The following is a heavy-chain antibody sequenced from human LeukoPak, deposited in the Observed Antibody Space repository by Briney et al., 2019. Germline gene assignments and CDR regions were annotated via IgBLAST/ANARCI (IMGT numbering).Heavy chain of an antibody. J-gene: IGHJ4*02. CDR1: GFTFSRYA. CDR3: AKRDYDYWSGYFDQ. CDR2: ISGSGGGT. V-gene: IGHV3-23*01. Sequence: PGGSLRLSCAASGFTFSRYAMSWVRQAPGKGLEWVSAISGSGGGTYYADSVKGRFTISRDNSKNTMYLLMNSLRAEDTAVYYCAKRDYDYWSGYFDQWGQGALVTVSS. D-gene: IGHD3-3*01.